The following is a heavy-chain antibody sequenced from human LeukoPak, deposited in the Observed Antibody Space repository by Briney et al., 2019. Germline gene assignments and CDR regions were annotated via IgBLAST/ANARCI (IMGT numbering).Heavy chain of an antibody. Sequence: SETLPLTRRVCGGSISNTNWWSWVRQPPGQGLEWSGEISLTGLTHYNPSLESRVTVPLDKSKNQLSLNLTSVTAADTAVYYCSRENGAFSPFGYWGQGTLVTVLS. CDR1: GGSISNTNW. CDR3: SRENGAFSPFGY. V-gene: IGHV4-4*02. CDR2: ISLTGLT. D-gene: IGHD2-8*01. J-gene: IGHJ4*02.